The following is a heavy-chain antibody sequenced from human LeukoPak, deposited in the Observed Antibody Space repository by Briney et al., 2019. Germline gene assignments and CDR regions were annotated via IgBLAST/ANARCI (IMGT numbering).Heavy chain of an antibody. CDR3: ARRWNYKDSFDL. Sequence: SETLSLTCDVSGGFISSGTHYWIWIRQPVGKGLEWLGRIFTSGSPTYNSSLESRLTISIDKSKNQFFLKLSSVTAADTAVYYCARRWNYKDSFDLWGQGKMVTVSS. J-gene: IGHJ3*01. CDR2: IFTSGSP. V-gene: IGHV4-61*02. D-gene: IGHD3-22*01. CDR1: GGFISSGTHY.